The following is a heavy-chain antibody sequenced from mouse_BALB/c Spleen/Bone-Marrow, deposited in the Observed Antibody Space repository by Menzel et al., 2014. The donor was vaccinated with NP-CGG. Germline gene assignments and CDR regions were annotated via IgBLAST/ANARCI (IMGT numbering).Heavy chain of an antibody. Sequence: VQLQQPGPELVKPGASVKISCKTSGYTFPDYTLHWVKQSHGKSLEWIGGVNPNIGGTSYNQKFKGKASLTVNKSSTTAYMELRSLTSDDSAVYYCARGRWYYWGQGTTLTVSS. CDR2: VNPNIGGT. D-gene: IGHD2-3*01. V-gene: IGHV1-22*01. J-gene: IGHJ2*01. CDR3: ARGRWYY. CDR1: GYTFPDYT.